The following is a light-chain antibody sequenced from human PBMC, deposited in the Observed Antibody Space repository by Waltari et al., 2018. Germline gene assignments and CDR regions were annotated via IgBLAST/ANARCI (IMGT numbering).Light chain of an antibody. CDR1: SSDIGDYNS. CDR3: CSYAGRYTPYV. V-gene: IGLV2-11*01. CDR2: DVI. Sequence: QSALTQPRSVSGSPGQSVTFSCTGTSSDIGDYNSVSWYQQHPGKAPKLMIYDVIKRPSGFPDRFSGSKSVNTASLTISGLQAEDDADYYCCSYAGRYTPYVFGTGTKVTVL. J-gene: IGLJ1*01.